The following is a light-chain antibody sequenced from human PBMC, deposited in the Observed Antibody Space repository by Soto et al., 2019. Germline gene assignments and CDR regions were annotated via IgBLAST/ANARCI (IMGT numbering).Light chain of an antibody. J-gene: IGLJ3*02. CDR1: SSDVGGYDY. CDR3: SSTTYSTTGV. CDR2: EVS. V-gene: IGLV2-14*01. Sequence: SALTQPASVSGSTGPSITIRCTGSSSDVGGYDYLCWYQQYPGKAPKLVTYEVSHRPPGGPNCFSGSKSGNTAPLTTSRLQADVEADYSSSSTTYSTTGVCGGGTKGTVL.